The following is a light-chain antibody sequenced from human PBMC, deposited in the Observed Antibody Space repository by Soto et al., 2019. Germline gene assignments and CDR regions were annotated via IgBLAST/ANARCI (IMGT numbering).Light chain of an antibody. J-gene: IGKJ2*01. V-gene: IGKV3-20*01. CDR3: LQYDTSPPRYT. CDR2: GPS. Sequence: EVVLTQSPGTLSLSPGERATLSCRASQSVSRRYLAWYQQKPGQAPRLLIFGPSSRATGIPDRFSGSGSGTDFTLTISSLEPEDFAVYYCLQYDTSPPRYTFGQGTKLDIK. CDR1: QSVSRRY.